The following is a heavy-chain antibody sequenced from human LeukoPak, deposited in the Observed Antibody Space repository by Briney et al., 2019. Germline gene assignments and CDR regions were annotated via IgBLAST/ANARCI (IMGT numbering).Heavy chain of an antibody. V-gene: IGHV4-59*08. J-gene: IGHJ4*02. CDR1: GGSLSNNY. CDR3: ARHCSGGSCLPRGKNLPNDY. CDR2: IYYSGNT. Sequence: SETLSLTCTVSGGSLSNNYWSWIRRPPRKGLEWIGYIYYSGNTNYNPSLRSRVTISVDTSKNQFSLELSSVTAADTAVYYCARHCSGGSCLPRGKNLPNDYWGQGTLVTVSS. D-gene: IGHD2-15*01.